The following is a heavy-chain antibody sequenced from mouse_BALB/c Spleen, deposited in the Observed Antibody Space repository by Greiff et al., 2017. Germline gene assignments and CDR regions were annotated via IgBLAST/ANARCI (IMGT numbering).Heavy chain of an antibody. J-gene: IGHJ2*01. D-gene: IGHD2-2*01. CDR3: ARRVTYFDY. Sequence: QVQLQQSGPELVKPGASVKLSCKASGYTFTSYWMHWVKQRPGQGLEWIGEIDPSDSYTNYNQKFKGKATLTVDKSSSTAYMQLSSLTSEDSAVYYCARRVTYFDYWGQGTTLTVSS. V-gene: IGHV1-69*02. CDR2: IDPSDSYT. CDR1: GYTFTSYW.